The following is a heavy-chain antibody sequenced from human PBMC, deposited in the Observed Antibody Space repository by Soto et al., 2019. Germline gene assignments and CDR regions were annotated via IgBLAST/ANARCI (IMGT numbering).Heavy chain of an antibody. J-gene: IGHJ4*02. Sequence: PSETLSLTCTVSGGSISSGDYYWSWIRQPPGKGLEWIGYIYYSGSTYYNPSLKSRVTISVDTSKNQFSLKLSSVTAADTAVYYCAGAYVLRFLEWLGPQYYFDYWGQGTLVTVSS. V-gene: IGHV4-30-4*01. CDR3: AGAYVLRFLEWLGPQYYFDY. CDR2: IYYSGST. CDR1: GGSISSGDYY. D-gene: IGHD3-3*01.